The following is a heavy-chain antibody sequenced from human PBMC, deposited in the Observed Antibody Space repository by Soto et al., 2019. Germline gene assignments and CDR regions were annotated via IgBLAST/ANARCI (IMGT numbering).Heavy chain of an antibody. CDR3: ARDQDYYDSSGYYPGDAFDI. D-gene: IGHD3-22*01. Sequence: EVQLVESGGGLVKPGGSLRLSCEASGFTFGSYTMTWVGQPPGKGLGWVSSIVSSSSYLYYADSGKGRLTFSRDNAKNSLYLQMNSLRAEDTAVYYCARDQDYYDSSGYYPGDAFDIWGQGTMVTVSS. CDR1: GFTFGSYT. CDR2: IVSSSSYL. V-gene: IGHV3-21*01. J-gene: IGHJ3*02.